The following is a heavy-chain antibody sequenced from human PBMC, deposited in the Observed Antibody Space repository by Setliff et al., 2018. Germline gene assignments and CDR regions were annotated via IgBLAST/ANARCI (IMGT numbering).Heavy chain of an antibody. Sequence: GASVKVSCKASGGTFSSYAISWVRQAPGQGLEWMGWMNPNSGNTGYAQKFQGRVTITRNTSISTAYMELSSLRFEDTAVYYCARAQSWSGGPYYFDNWGQGTLVTVSS. J-gene: IGHJ4*02. CDR1: GGTFSSYA. D-gene: IGHD3-3*01. V-gene: IGHV1-8*03. CDR3: ARAQSWSGGPYYFDN. CDR2: MNPNSGNT.